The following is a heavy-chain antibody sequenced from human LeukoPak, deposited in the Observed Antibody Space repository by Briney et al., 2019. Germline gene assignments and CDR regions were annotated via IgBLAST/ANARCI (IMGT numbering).Heavy chain of an antibody. CDR1: GFTFSNYW. J-gene: IGHJ4*02. V-gene: IGHV3-74*01. CDR2: INTDGSST. Sequence: PGGSLRLSCAASGFTFSNYWMHWVRQAPGKGLVWVSRINTDGSSTTYADSVKGRFTISRDNAKNTLYLQMNSLSAEDTAVYYCARGYSSSYRIDYWGQGTLDTVSS. D-gene: IGHD6-6*01. CDR3: ARGYSSSYRIDY.